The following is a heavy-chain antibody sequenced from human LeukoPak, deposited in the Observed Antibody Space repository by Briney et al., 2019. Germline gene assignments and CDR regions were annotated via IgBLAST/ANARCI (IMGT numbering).Heavy chain of an antibody. Sequence: GGSLRLSCAASGFTFSSYGMSWVRQAPGKGLEWVSANSGSGGSTYYADSVKGRFTISRDNSKNTLYLQMNSLRAEDTAVYYCAKDPRYCSSTTCYAIDYWGQGTLVTVSS. CDR2: NSGSGGST. V-gene: IGHV3-23*01. D-gene: IGHD2-2*01. CDR1: GFTFSSYG. J-gene: IGHJ4*02. CDR3: AKDPRYCSSTTCYAIDY.